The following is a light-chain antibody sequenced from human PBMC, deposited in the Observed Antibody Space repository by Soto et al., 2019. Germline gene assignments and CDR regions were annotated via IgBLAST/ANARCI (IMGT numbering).Light chain of an antibody. J-gene: IGKJ4*01. CDR2: DAS. V-gene: IGKV3-11*01. CDR3: QQLNSYPPLT. CDR1: QSIRSA. Sequence: IELTQSPSALSSSPGERATLTCRASQSIRSALAWYQQKPGKAPKLLIYDASNWETGIPARFSGSGSGTDVTLTISSLQPEDSATYYCQQLNSYPPLTFGGGTKVEIK.